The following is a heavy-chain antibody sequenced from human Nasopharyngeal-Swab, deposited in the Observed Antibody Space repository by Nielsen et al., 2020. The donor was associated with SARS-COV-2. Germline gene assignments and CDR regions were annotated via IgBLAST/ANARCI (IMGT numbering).Heavy chain of an antibody. CDR2: ISGSGGST. CDR1: GFTFSSYA. Sequence: GESLKISCAASGFTFSSYAMSCVRQAPGKGLEWVSAISGSGGSTYYADSVKGRFTISRDNSKNTLYLQMNSLRAEDTAVYYCAKVVSELRYYFDYWGQGTLVTVSS. CDR3: AKVVSELRYYFDY. D-gene: IGHD1-7*01. V-gene: IGHV3-23*01. J-gene: IGHJ4*02.